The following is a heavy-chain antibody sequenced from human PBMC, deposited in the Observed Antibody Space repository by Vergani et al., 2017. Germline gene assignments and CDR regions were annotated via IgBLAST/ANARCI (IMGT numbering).Heavy chain of an antibody. Sequence: EVQLVQSGAEVKKPGESLKISCKGSGYNFSNYWIAWVRQMPEKGLEWMGIIYPGDSETIYGPSFQGQVTISADKSISSAYLEWSSLKASDTAMYYCARRSMYFYYYMDVWATGTTVIVSS. CDR1: GYNFSNYW. V-gene: IGHV5-51*03. CDR3: ARRSMYFYYYMDV. CDR2: IYPGDSET. D-gene: IGHD2/OR15-2a*01. J-gene: IGHJ6*03.